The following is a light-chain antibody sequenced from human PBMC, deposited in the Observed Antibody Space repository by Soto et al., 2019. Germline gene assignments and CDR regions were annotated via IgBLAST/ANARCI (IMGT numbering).Light chain of an antibody. V-gene: IGKV3-20*01. CDR1: QSVSNSY. J-gene: IGKJ4*01. Sequence: ENVLTQSPGTLSLSPGERATLSCRASQSVSNSYLAWYQQKPGQAPRLLISGASSRATGIPDRFSGSGSGTDFTLTISRLEPEDFAVYYCQQYGSSPLTFGGGTKVEIK. CDR3: QQYGSSPLT. CDR2: GAS.